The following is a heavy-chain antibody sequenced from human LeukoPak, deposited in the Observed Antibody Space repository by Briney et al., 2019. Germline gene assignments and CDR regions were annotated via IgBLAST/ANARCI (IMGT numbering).Heavy chain of an antibody. CDR3: AKGSSQFCSGDTCYRNFDY. CDR1: GFTFSSYA. V-gene: IGHV3-23*01. Sequence: GGSLRLSCAASGFTFSSYAMSWVRQAPGKGLEWVSAVSGSGDGTYYADSVKGRFTISRDNSDNTLYLQMSSLRAEDTAVYHCAKGSSQFCSGDTCYRNFDYWGQGTPVTVSS. CDR2: VSGSGDGT. J-gene: IGHJ4*02. D-gene: IGHD2-15*01.